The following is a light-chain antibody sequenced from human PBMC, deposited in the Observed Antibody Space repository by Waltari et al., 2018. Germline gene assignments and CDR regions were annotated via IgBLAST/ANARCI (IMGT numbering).Light chain of an antibody. J-gene: IGLJ2*01. Sequence: QSVLTQPPSVSAAPGQKVTISCSGSASNIGNSYVSWYQQFQGAAPKVLIYGNDKRTTGIPDRFAGTKSGTSATLDITGRQTGDEADYYCGTWDNTLSAVFGGGTKVTVL. CDR1: ASNIGNSY. V-gene: IGLV1-51*02. CDR2: GND. CDR3: GTWDNTLSAV.